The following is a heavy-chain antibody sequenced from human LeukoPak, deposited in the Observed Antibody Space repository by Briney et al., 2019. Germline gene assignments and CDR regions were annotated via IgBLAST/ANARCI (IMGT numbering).Heavy chain of an antibody. Sequence: SETLSLTCAVYGGSFSGYYWSWIRQPPGKGLEWIGEINHSGSTNYNPSLKSRVTISVDTSKNQFSLKLSSVTTADTAVYYCARPVTARGGSGWPQHIDYWGQGTLVSVSS. CDR3: ARPVTARGGSGWPQHIDY. CDR2: INHSGST. J-gene: IGHJ4*02. V-gene: IGHV4-34*01. CDR1: GGSFSGYY. D-gene: IGHD6-19*01.